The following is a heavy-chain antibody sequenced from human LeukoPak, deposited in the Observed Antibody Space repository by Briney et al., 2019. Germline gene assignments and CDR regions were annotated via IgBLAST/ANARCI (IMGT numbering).Heavy chain of an antibody. Sequence: SETLSLTCTVSGGSISSYSWSWIRQPPGKGLEWIGSIYYSGSTNYNPSLKSRVTMSVDTSKNQFSLKLSSVTAADTAVYYCARHGGESIVAMILHAFDIWGQGTMVTVSS. CDR2: IYYSGST. CDR1: GGSISSYS. J-gene: IGHJ3*02. CDR3: ARHGGESIVAMILHAFDI. D-gene: IGHD5-12*01. V-gene: IGHV4-59*08.